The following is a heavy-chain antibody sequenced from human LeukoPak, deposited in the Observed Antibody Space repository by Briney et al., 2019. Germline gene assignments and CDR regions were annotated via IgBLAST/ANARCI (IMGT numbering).Heavy chain of an antibody. D-gene: IGHD4-17*01. CDR3: AKDRSGDSYYFDY. CDR2: IRYDGSNK. CDR1: GFTFSSYG. Sequence: PGGSLRLSCAASGFTFSSYGMHWVRQAPGKGLGWVAFIRYDGSNKYYADSVKGRFTISRDNSKNTLYLQMNSLRAEDTAVYYCAKDRSGDSYYFDYWGQGTLVTVSS. J-gene: IGHJ4*02. V-gene: IGHV3-30*02.